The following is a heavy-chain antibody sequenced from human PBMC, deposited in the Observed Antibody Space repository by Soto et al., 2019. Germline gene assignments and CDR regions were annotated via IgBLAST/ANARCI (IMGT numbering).Heavy chain of an antibody. CDR1: GFTFSSYA. CDR2: ISGSGGST. V-gene: IGHV3-23*01. Sequence: EVQLLESGGGLVQPGGSLRLSCAASGFTFSSYAMSWVRQAPGTGLEWVSAISGSGGSTYYADSVKGRFTISRDNSKNTPYRPMNSVRAEDTAVYYCAKDLTNEAVAAPFDYWGQGTLVTVSS. CDR3: AKDLTNEAVAAPFDY. D-gene: IGHD6-19*01. J-gene: IGHJ4*02.